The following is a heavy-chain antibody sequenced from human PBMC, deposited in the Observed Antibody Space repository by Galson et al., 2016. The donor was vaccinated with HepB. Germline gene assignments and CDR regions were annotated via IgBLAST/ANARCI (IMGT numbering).Heavy chain of an antibody. CDR2: TSNDGDEK. J-gene: IGHJ5*02. D-gene: IGHD3-10*01. V-gene: IGHV3-30*03. Sequence: SLRLSCAASGFAFHRYGMHWVRQAPGKGLEWVSVTSNDGDEKYYVDSAKGRFTISRDNSKNTLYLHMNGLTTEDTAVYYCARDLTVVQGIPCGCWFDPRGQGTPVTVSS. CDR3: ARDLTVVQGIPCGCWFDP. CDR1: GFAFHRYG.